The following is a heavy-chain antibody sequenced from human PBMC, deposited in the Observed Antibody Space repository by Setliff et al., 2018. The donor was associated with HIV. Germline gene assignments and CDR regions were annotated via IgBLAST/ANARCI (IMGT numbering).Heavy chain of an antibody. D-gene: IGHD3-10*01. CDR1: GYSFTDYW. V-gene: IGHV5-51*01. CDR2: IYPGDSET. J-gene: IGHJ3*02. Sequence: GESLKISCRASGYSFTDYWIGWVRQMPGKGLECMGIIYPGDSETEYSPSFQGQVTISVDKSFNTAYRQWSSLRASDTTMYYCARVSRNLYGHLDGFDIWGHGTMVTVSS. CDR3: ARVSRNLYGHLDGFDI.